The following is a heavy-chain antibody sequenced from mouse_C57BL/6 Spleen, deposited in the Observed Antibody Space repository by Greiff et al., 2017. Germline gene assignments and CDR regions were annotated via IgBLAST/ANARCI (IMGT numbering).Heavy chain of an antibody. V-gene: IGHV5-6*01. CDR1: GFTFSSYG. J-gene: IGHJ4*01. D-gene: IGHD1-1*01. Sequence: VQLKESGGDLVKPGGSLKLSCAASGFTFSSYGMSWVRQTPDKRLEWVATLSSGGSYTYYPDSVKGRFTISRDNAKNTLYLQMSSLKSEDTAMYYCASYYYGSSYENAMDYWGQGTSVTVSS. CDR2: LSSGGSYT. CDR3: ASYYYGSSYENAMDY.